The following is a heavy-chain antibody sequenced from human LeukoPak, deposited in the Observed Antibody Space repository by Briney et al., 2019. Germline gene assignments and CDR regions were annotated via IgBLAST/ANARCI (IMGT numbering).Heavy chain of an antibody. D-gene: IGHD6-6*01. J-gene: IGHJ6*02. CDR1: GFTFSSYG. V-gene: IGHV3-33*01. CDR2: IWYDGSNK. CDR3: ARDDEYSSSSDYYYGMDV. Sequence: GGSLRLSCAASGFTFSSYGMHWVRQAPGKGLEWVAVIWYDGSNKYYADSVKDRFTISRDNSKSTLYLQMNSLRAEDTAVYYCARDDEYSSSSDYYYGMDVWGQGTTVTVSS.